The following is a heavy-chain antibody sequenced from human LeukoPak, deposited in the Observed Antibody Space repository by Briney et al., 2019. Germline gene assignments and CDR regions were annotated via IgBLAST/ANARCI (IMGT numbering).Heavy chain of an antibody. CDR3: AKDLLYRSSGWYSPPGAFDI. V-gene: IGHV3-30*18. Sequence: GGSLRLSCAASGFTFSSYGMHWVRQAPGKGLEWVAVISYDGSNKYYADSVKGRFTISRDNSKNTLYLQMNSLRAEDTAVYYCAKDLLYRSSGWYSPPGAFDIWGQGTMVTVSS. J-gene: IGHJ3*02. D-gene: IGHD6-19*01. CDR1: GFTFSSYG. CDR2: ISYDGSNK.